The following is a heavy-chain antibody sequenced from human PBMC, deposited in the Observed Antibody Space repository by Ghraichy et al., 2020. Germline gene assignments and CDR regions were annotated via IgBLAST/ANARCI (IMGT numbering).Heavy chain of an antibody. CDR3: TRDYDFWSGYYTGLDY. CDR1: GFTFGDYA. CDR2: IRSKAYGGTT. J-gene: IGHJ4*02. V-gene: IGHV3-49*04. Sequence: GGSLRLSCTASGFTFGDYAMSWVRQAPGKGLEWVGFIRSKAYGGTTEYAASVKGRFTISRDDSKSIAYLQMNSLKTEDTAVYYCTRDYDFWSGYYTGLDYWGQGTLDTVSS. D-gene: IGHD3-3*01.